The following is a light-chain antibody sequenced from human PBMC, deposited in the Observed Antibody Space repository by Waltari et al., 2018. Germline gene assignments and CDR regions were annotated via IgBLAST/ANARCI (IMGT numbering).Light chain of an antibody. Sequence: QSALTQPASVSGSPGQSITISCTGTSNDLGGYNYVAWYQQHPGHAPKLIIYDVSYRPSGVSNRFSGSKSGSTASLTISGLQAEDEADYYCSSYTNIPTLLFGGGTKLTVL. CDR3: SSYTNIPTLL. CDR1: SNDLGGYNY. J-gene: IGLJ2*01. CDR2: DVS. V-gene: IGLV2-14*03.